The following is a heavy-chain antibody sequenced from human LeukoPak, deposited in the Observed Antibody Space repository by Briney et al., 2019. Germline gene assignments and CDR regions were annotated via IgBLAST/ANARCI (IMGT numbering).Heavy chain of an antibody. CDR2: ISGSSTYI. CDR1: GFTFSSYS. CDR3: ARDRPYDY. V-gene: IGHV3-21*01. J-gene: IGHJ4*02. Sequence: GGSLRLSCATSGFTFSSYSMTWVRQAPGKGLEWVSFISGSSTYINYADAVKGRFTISRDNAKNSLYLQMNSLRAEDTAVYYCARDRPYDYWGQGTLVTVSS.